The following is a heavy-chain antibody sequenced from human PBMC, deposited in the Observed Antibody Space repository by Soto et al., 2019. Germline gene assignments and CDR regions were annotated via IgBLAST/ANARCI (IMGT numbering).Heavy chain of an antibody. CDR3: ARGKVGATPFDY. CDR1: GGSFSGYY. CDR2: INHSGST. V-gene: IGHV4-34*01. Sequence: PSETLSLTCAVYGGSFSGYYWSWIRQPPGKGLEWIGEINHSGSTNYNPSLKSRVTISVDTSKSQFSLKLSSVTAADTAVYYCARGKVGATPFDYWGQGTLVTVSS. J-gene: IGHJ4*02. D-gene: IGHD1-26*01.